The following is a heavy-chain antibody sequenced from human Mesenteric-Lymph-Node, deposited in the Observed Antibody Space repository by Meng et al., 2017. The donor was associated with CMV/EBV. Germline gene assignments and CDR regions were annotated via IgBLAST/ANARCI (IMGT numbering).Heavy chain of an antibody. V-gene: IGHV3-30*02. J-gene: IGHJ4*02. CDR1: WSTVSSNY. Sequence: GESLKISCAASWSTVSSNYMSWVRQAPGKGLEWVAFIRYDGSSKYYADSVKGRFTISRDNSKNTLYLQMNSLRAEDTAVYYCAKNFYSSSWGDWGQGTLVTVSS. CDR2: IRYDGSSK. D-gene: IGHD6-13*01. CDR3: AKNFYSSSWGD.